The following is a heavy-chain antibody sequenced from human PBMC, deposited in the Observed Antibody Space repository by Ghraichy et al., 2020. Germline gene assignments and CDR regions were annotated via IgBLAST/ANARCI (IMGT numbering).Heavy chain of an antibody. CDR2: LGADGRST. V-gene: IGHV3-23*01. J-gene: IGHJ3*01. CDR3: AKEGGRLGEGAFDV. D-gene: IGHD3-10*01. Sequence: VSTLGADGRSTFYADSVKGRFTSSRDKSKRTMYLQMNSLRADDTAVYYFAKEGGRLGEGAFDVWGQGI.